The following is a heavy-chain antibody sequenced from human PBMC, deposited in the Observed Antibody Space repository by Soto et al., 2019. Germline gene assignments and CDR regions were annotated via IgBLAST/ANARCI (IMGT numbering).Heavy chain of an antibody. V-gene: IGHV1-8*01. CDR3: ARRKVDTAMVIRYYYYYYGMDV. Sequence: ASVKVSCKASEYTFTSYDINWVRQATGQGLEWMGWMNPNSGNTGYAQKFQGRVTMTRNTSISTAYMELSSLRSEDTAVYYCARRKVDTAMVIRYYYYYYGMDVWGQGTTVTVSS. J-gene: IGHJ6*02. CDR2: MNPNSGNT. D-gene: IGHD5-18*01. CDR1: EYTFTSYD.